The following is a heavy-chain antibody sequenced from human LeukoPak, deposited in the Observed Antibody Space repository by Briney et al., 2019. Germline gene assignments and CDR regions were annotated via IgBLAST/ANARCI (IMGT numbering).Heavy chain of an antibody. CDR1: GYTFTSYG. D-gene: IGHD6-13*01. Sequence: EASVKVSCRASGYTFTSYGISWVRQAPGQGLEWMGWISAYNGNTNYEQKLQGRVTMTTDTSTSTAYMELRSLRSDDTAVYYCASHKAGHSSSWTFDYWGQGTLVTVSS. J-gene: IGHJ4*02. CDR3: ASHKAGHSSSWTFDY. CDR2: ISAYNGNT. V-gene: IGHV1-18*01.